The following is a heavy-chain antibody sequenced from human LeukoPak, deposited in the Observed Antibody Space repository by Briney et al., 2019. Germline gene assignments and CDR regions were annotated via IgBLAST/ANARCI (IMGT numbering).Heavy chain of an antibody. D-gene: IGHD1-14*01. CDR3: ARQVSTYPYGTLFDH. J-gene: IGHJ4*02. CDR1: GASISSSSYY. V-gene: IGHV4-39*01. CDR2: IYYSGST. Sequence: PSETLSLTCTVSGASISSSSYYWGWIRQPPGKGLEWIGSIYYSGSTYYNPSLKSRVTVSVDTSRNQFSLKLGSVTAADTAVYYCARQVSTYPYGTLFDHWGQGTLVTVSS.